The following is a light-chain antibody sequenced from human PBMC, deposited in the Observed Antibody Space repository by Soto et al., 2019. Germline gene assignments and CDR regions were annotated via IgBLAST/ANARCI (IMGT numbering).Light chain of an antibody. CDR2: GAS. J-gene: IGKJ4*01. V-gene: IGKV1-9*01. Sequence: DIQLTQSPSFLSAFVGGRVTITCRASQGIARSLAWYQQKPGKAPELLSYGASTLESGVPSRFRGSGSGTEFTLTISSLQPEDLATYYCHQVSSYPLTFGGGTMVEIK. CDR1: QGIARS. CDR3: HQVSSYPLT.